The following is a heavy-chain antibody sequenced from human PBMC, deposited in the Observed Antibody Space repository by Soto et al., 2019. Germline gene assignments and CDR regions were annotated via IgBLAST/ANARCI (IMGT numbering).Heavy chain of an antibody. CDR1: GGSISSGSYY. J-gene: IGHJ5*02. Sequence: SETLSLTCTVSGGSISSGSYYWSWIRQHPGKGLEWIGYIYYSGSTYYNPSLKSRVTISVDTSMNQFSLKLSSVTAADTAVYYCARGHFSSSWFPGDAWFDPWGQGTLVTVSS. CDR2: IYYSGST. CDR3: ARGHFSSSWFPGDAWFDP. D-gene: IGHD6-13*01. V-gene: IGHV4-31*03.